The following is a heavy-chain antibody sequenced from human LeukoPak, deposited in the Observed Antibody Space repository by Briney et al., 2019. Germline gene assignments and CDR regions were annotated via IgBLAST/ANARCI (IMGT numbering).Heavy chain of an antibody. Sequence: QAGGSLRLSCAASGFTFSSYGMHWVRQAPGKGLEWVAVISYDGSNKYYADSVKGRFTISRDNSKNTLYLQMNSLRAEDTAVYYCAKLRGYSLRAERPDFDYWGQGTLVTVSS. J-gene: IGHJ4*02. CDR1: GFTFSSYG. CDR2: ISYDGSNK. V-gene: IGHV3-30*18. D-gene: IGHD5-18*01. CDR3: AKLRGYSLRAERPDFDY.